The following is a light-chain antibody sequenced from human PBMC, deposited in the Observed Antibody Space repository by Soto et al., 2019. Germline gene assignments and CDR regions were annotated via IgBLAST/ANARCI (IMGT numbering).Light chain of an antibody. V-gene: IGKV4-1*01. Sequence: DIVMTQSPDSLAVSLGERATINCKSSQSLLYSSNNKNHLAWYQQKPGQPPKLLIYWASTRESGVPDRFGGSGSGTDFTLTISSLQAEDVAVYYCQQYYATPITFGQGTRLEI. CDR2: WAS. CDR3: QQYYATPIT. CDR1: QSLLYSSNNKNH. J-gene: IGKJ5*01.